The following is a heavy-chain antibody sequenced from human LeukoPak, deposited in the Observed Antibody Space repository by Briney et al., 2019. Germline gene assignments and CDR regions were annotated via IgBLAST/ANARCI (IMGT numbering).Heavy chain of an antibody. Sequence: KPSETLSLTCTVSGGSISSSSYYWGWIRQPPGRGLEWIGSIYYSGSTYYNPSLKSRVTISVDTSKNQFSLKLSSVTAADTAVYYCARLEGSKYDYYYHYYTDVWGKGTTVTVSS. V-gene: IGHV4-39*01. CDR1: GGSISSSSYY. D-gene: IGHD4-11*01. CDR2: IYYSGST. CDR3: ARLEGSKYDYYYHYYTDV. J-gene: IGHJ6*03.